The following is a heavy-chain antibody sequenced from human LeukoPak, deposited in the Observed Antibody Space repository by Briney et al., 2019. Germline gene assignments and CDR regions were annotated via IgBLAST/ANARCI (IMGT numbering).Heavy chain of an antibody. Sequence: PSETLSLTCTVSGGSISSYYWSWIRQPPGKGLEWIGYIYYSGSTNYNPSLKSRVTISVDTSKNQFSLKLSSVTAADTAVYYCARHARQWLVLNYFDYWGQGTLVTVSS. D-gene: IGHD6-19*01. CDR1: GGSISSYY. CDR3: ARHARQWLVLNYFDY. J-gene: IGHJ4*02. CDR2: IYYSGST. V-gene: IGHV4-59*08.